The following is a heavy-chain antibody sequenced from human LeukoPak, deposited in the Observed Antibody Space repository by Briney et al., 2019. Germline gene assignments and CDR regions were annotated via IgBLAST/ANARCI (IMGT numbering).Heavy chain of an antibody. V-gene: IGHV3-7*01. CDR2: IKQDGSEK. J-gene: IGHJ6*02. CDR3: ARGPRDSGGWWGSYYYYGMDV. D-gene: IGHD6-19*01. CDR1: GFTFSSYW. Sequence: GGSLRLSCAASGFTFSSYWMSWVRQAPEKGLEWVANIKQDGSEKYYVDSVKGRFTISRDNAKNSLYLQMNSLRAEDTAVYYCARGPRDSGGWWGSYYYYGMDVWGQGTTVTVFS.